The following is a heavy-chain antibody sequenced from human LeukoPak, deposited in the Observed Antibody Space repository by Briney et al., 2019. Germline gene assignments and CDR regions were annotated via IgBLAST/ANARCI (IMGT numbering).Heavy chain of an antibody. V-gene: IGHV4-4*07. CDR1: GDSITSYY. CDR3: ARESVAIGTRWFDP. J-gene: IGHJ5*02. D-gene: IGHD6-13*01. Sequence: PSETLSLTCTVSGDSITSYYWSWIRQPAGKGLEWIGRIYISENNNYNPSLKSRVTMSLDTSKNQFSPKLSSVTAADTAIYYCARESVAIGTRWFDPWGQGTLVTVS. CDR2: IYISENN.